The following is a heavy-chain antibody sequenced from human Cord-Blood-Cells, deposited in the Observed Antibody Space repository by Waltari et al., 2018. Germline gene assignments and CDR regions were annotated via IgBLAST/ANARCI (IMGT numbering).Heavy chain of an antibody. D-gene: IGHD2-15*01. CDR3: ARVDYCSGGSCYYFQH. J-gene: IGHJ1*01. CDR2: INPNSNGT. CDR1: GYTFTGYY. Sequence: QVQLVQSGAEVKKPGASVKVSCKASGYTFTGYYMQWVRPAPGQGLEWMGWINPNSNGTNYAQKFQGRVTMTRDTSISTAYMELSRLRSDDTAVYYCARVDYCSGGSCYYFQHWGQGTLVTVSS. V-gene: IGHV1-2*02.